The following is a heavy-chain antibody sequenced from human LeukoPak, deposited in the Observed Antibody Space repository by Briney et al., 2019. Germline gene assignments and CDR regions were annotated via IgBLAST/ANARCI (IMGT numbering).Heavy chain of an antibody. CDR1: SGSLSGYY. CDR3: VRGFSCVVGDH. CDR2: IKDGGIT. V-gene: IGHV4-34*01. J-gene: IGHJ4*02. D-gene: IGHD3-10*01. Sequence: PSETLSLTCAVYSGSLSGYYWSWIRLTPGKGLEWIGEIKDGGITNYNPSLRSRVTISKDTSNNQMSLNLHSATAADTAVYYCVRGFSCVVGDHWGQGTLVTVSS.